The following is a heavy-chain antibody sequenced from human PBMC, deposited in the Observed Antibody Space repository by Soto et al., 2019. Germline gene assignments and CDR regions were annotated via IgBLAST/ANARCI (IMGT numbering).Heavy chain of an antibody. Sequence: PSETLSLTCTVSGGFINSGDYHWTWTRQFPGKGLEWIGGIYYSASTYYNPALVSRITISLDTSKNQFSLKLTSVTAADTAVYYCARDSRTPSGGMDVWGQGTTVTVSS. CDR3: ARDSRTPSGGMDV. CDR2: IYYSAST. CDR1: GGFINSGDYH. J-gene: IGHJ6*02. V-gene: IGHV4-30-4*01.